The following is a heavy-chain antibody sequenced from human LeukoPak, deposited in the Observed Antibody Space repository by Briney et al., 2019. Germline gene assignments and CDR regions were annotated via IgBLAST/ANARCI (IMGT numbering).Heavy chain of an antibody. CDR1: GYSISNGYY. J-gene: IGHJ4*02. CDR2: VSHRGST. D-gene: IGHD3-3*01. V-gene: IGHV4-38-2*02. CDR3: ARGAEYYAIWRGYAAYSDY. Sequence: SGTLSLTCTVSGYSISNGYYWGWIRQSPGKGLEWVGSVSHRGSTYYNPSLRSRVTISVDRSKQKFSLKLTSVTAADTAVYFCARGAEYYAIWRGYAAYSDYWGQGISVTVSS.